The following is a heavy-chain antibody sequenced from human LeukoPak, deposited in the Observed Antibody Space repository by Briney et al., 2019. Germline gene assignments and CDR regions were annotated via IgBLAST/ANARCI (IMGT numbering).Heavy chain of an antibody. CDR2: IIPIFGTA. D-gene: IGHD2-15*01. Sequence: SVKVSCKASRGTFSSYAISWVRQAPGQGLEWMGGIIPIFGTANYAQKFQGRVTITADESTSTAYMELSSLRSEDTAVYYCAIPSARVSISDIVVVVAAKVPRYFDLWGRGTLVTVSS. CDR3: AIPSARVSISDIVVVVAAKVPRYFDL. J-gene: IGHJ2*01. CDR1: RGTFSSYA. V-gene: IGHV1-69*13.